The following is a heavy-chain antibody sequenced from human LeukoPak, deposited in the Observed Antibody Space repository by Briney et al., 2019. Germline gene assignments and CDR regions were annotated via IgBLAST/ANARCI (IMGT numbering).Heavy chain of an antibody. J-gene: IGHJ4*02. CDR1: GLSISANS. Sequence: SETLSLICTVSGLSISANSWSWIRQPPGKGLEWIGYIYNSVTTNYNPSLTSRVTISVDTSKNQLSLKLSSATAADTAVYYCARGARSSDYWGQGTLVTVSS. D-gene: IGHD3-10*01. CDR3: ARGARSSDY. CDR2: IYNSVTT. V-gene: IGHV4-59*13.